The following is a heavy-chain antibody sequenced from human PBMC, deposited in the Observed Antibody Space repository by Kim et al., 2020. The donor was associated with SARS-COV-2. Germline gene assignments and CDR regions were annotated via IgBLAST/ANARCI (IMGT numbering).Heavy chain of an antibody. Sequence: SQTLSLTCAISGDSVSSNSAAWNWIRQSPSRGLEWLGRTYYRSKWYNDYAVSVKSRITINPDTSKNQFSLQLNSVTPEDTAVYYCARDRTDTAMVDDYYYYGMDVWGQGTTVTVSS. CDR2: TYYRSKWYN. V-gene: IGHV6-1*01. D-gene: IGHD5-18*01. CDR3: ARDRTDTAMVDDYYYYGMDV. CDR1: GDSVSSNSAA. J-gene: IGHJ6*02.